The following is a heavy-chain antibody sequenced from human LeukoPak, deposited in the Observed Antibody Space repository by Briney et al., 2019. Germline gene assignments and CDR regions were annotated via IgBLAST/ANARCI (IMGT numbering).Heavy chain of an antibody. CDR1: GGTFSSYA. Sequence: SVKVSCKASGGTFSSYAISWVRQAPGQGLEWMGRIIPIFGTANYAQKFQGRVTITTDESTSTAYMELSSLRSEDTAVYYCARGRFLEWLFLDYWGRGTLVTVSS. V-gene: IGHV1-69*05. J-gene: IGHJ4*02. CDR2: IIPIFGTA. CDR3: ARGRFLEWLFLDY. D-gene: IGHD3-3*01.